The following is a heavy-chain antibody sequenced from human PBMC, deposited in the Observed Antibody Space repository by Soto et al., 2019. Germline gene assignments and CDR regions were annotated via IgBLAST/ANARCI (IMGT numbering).Heavy chain of an antibody. J-gene: IGHJ4*02. Sequence: EVQLLASGGGLVQPGGSLRLYCAASGLPFSSHAMSWVRQAPGKGLEWVSSISISGGNTYYADSVRGRFTISRDNSKNALYLHMNSLTAEDTAIYYCANEIRPNDYWGQGTLVTVSS. CDR2: ISISGGNT. CDR3: ANEIRPNDY. D-gene: IGHD4-17*01. V-gene: IGHV3-23*01. CDR1: GLPFSSHA.